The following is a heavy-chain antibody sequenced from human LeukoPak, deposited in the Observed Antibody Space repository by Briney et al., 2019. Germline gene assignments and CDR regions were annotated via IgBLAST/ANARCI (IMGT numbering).Heavy chain of an antibody. CDR3: ARVSQNGYYDSSGYAAPFEY. J-gene: IGHJ4*02. CDR1: GFTFSSYW. D-gene: IGHD3-22*01. Sequence: PAGSLRLSCAASGFTFSSYWMSWVRQAPGKGLEWVANIMVDGSEKYYVDSVKGRFTISRDNGKHSVHLQMNSLRAEDTAMYYCARVSQNGYYDSSGYAAPFEYWGQGTLVIVSS. V-gene: IGHV3-7*01. CDR2: IMVDGSEK.